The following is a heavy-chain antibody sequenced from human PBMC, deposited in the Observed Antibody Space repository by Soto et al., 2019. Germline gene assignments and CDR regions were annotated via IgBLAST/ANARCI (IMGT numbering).Heavy chain of an antibody. D-gene: IGHD2-2*01. CDR3: ARVWSGYQLPKTYNWFDP. CDR2: INSDGSST. V-gene: IGHV3-74*01. Sequence: GGSLRLSCAASGFTFSSYWMHWVRQAPGKGLVWVSRINSDGSSTSYADSVKGRFTISRDNAKNTLYLQMNSLRAEDTAVYYCARVWSGYQLPKTYNWFDPWGQGTLVTVSS. CDR1: GFTFSSYW. J-gene: IGHJ5*02.